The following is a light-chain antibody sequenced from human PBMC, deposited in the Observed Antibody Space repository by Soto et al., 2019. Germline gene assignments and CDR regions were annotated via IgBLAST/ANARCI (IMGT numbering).Light chain of an antibody. CDR2: GAS. CDR1: QSISTYY. Sequence: EIVLTQSPGTLSLSPGERATLSCRASQSISTYYVAWDQHKPGEAPRLLIYGASSRATGIPDRFSGSGSGTDFTLTISRLEPEDFALYDCQQYHSSPSLTFGGGTQGEFK. V-gene: IGKV3-20*01. CDR3: QQYHSSPSLT. J-gene: IGKJ4*01.